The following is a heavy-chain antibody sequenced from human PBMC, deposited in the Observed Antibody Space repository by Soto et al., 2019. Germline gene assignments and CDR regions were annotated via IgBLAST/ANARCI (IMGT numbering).Heavy chain of an antibody. Sequence: GGSLRLSCTASGFSVSTNYMSWVRQALGKGLEWVSVIYGGSFRNYGDSVKGRFTSSRDDSKNTVYLLMNSLRAEDTAVYYCARWNEGLDIWGQGTGVTVSS. CDR2: IYGGSFR. V-gene: IGHV3-53*01. J-gene: IGHJ3*02. CDR1: GFSVSTNY. D-gene: IGHD1-1*01. CDR3: ARWNEGLDI.